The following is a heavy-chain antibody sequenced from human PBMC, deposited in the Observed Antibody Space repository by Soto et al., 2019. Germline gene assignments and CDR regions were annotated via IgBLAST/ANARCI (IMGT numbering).Heavy chain of an antibody. Sequence: GASVKVSCKASGYTFTSYAMHWERQAPGQRLEWMGWINAGNVNTKYSQKFQGRVTITRDTSASTAYMELSSLRSEDTAVYYCARSQVLRFLEWFPGWFDPWGQGTLVSVSS. CDR1: GYTFTSYA. J-gene: IGHJ5*02. V-gene: IGHV1-3*01. CDR3: ARSQVLRFLEWFPGWFDP. CDR2: INAGNVNT. D-gene: IGHD3-3*01.